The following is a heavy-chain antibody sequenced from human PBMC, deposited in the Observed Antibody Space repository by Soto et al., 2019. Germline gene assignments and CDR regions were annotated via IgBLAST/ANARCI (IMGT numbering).Heavy chain of an antibody. CDR2: IYYSGST. Sequence: SETLSLTCAGSGGSASSSVHYWSWIRQPPGKGLEWIGNIYYSGSTNYNPSLKSRVIISVDTSKNQFSLKLSSVTAADTAVYYCARDLRGSRTSRPWNYYGLDVWGQGTTVTVSS. CDR1: GGSASSSVHY. D-gene: IGHD2-2*01. CDR3: ARDLRGSRTSRPWNYYGLDV. V-gene: IGHV4-61*08. J-gene: IGHJ6*02.